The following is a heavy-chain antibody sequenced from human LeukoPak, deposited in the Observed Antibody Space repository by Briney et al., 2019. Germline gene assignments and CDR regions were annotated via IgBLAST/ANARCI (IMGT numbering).Heavy chain of an antibody. CDR2: IKQDGSEK. CDR3: ARVSDYYGSGYAFDI. Sequence: GGSLRLSCAASGFTFSSYWMNWVRQAPGKGLVWLANIKQDGSEKYYVDSVRGRFTISRDNAKNSLYLQMNSLRAEDTAVYYCARVSDYYGSGYAFDIWGQGTMVTVSS. D-gene: IGHD3-10*01. J-gene: IGHJ3*02. CDR1: GFTFSSYW. V-gene: IGHV3-7*03.